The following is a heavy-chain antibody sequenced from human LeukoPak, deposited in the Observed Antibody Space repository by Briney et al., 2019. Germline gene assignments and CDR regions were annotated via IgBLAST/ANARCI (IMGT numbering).Heavy chain of an antibody. Sequence: GGSLRLSCGASGFTFSSYWMHWVRQAPGKGLVWVSCIKSDGSTTSSADSVKGRFTISRDNAKNTLYLQMNSLRAEDTAVYYCARGTVVTPGLDYWGQGTLVTVSS. CDR3: ARGTVVTPGLDY. D-gene: IGHD4-23*01. V-gene: IGHV3-74*01. CDR1: GFTFSSYW. J-gene: IGHJ4*02. CDR2: IKSDGSTT.